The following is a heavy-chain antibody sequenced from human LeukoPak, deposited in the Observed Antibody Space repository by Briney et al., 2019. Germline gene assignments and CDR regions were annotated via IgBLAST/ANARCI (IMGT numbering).Heavy chain of an antibody. J-gene: IGHJ4*02. V-gene: IGHV1-69*05. CDR2: IIPIFGTA. CDR1: GGTFSSYA. CDR3: ARDPDPITVPLDY. D-gene: IGHD3-16*01. Sequence: GASVKVSCKASGGTFSSYAISWVRQAPGQGLEWMGGIIPIFGTANYAQKLQGRVTMTTDTSTSTAYMELRSLRSDDTAVYYCARDPDPITVPLDYWGQGTLVTVSS.